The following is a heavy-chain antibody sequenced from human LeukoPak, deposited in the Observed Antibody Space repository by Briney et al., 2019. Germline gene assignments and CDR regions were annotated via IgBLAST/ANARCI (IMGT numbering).Heavy chain of an antibody. CDR3: ARDLVVASSSSSKGDY. CDR2: ISSSGSTI. D-gene: IGHD6-6*01. CDR1: GFTFSSYE. Sequence: PGGSLRLSCAASGFTFSSYEMNWARQAAGKGLKWVSYISSSGSTIYYADSVKGRFTISRDNAQNSLYLQMNSLRAEDTAVYYCARDLVVASSSSSKGDYWGQGTLVTVSS. V-gene: IGHV3-48*03. J-gene: IGHJ4*02.